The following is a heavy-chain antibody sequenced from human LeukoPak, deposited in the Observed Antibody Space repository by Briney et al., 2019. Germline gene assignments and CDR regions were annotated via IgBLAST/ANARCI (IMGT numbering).Heavy chain of an antibody. CDR2: LNTDGSAT. V-gene: IGHV3-74*01. Sequence: GGSLRLSCAASGFTFGNYWMHWVRQASGKGLVWVSSLNTDGSATSYADSVKGRFTISRDSAQNTVYLQMDSLRVEDTAVYYCASDALLEYCTGNDCYHSDLWGQG. CDR3: ASDALLEYCTGNDCYHSDL. D-gene: IGHD2-8*02. CDR1: GFTFGNYW. J-gene: IGHJ4*02.